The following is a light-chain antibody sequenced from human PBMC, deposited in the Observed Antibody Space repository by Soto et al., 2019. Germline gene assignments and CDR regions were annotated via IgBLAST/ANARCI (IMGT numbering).Light chain of an antibody. CDR3: QQYNNWPPWT. Sequence: EVVLTQSPGTLSLSPGGRAALSCRARQSVISNYLAWYQQKPGQAPRLLIYGASSRATGIPDRFSGSGSGTEFTLTISSLQSEDFAVYYCQQYNNWPPWTFGQGTKVDIK. CDR1: QSVISNY. V-gene: IGKV3-20*01. J-gene: IGKJ1*01. CDR2: GAS.